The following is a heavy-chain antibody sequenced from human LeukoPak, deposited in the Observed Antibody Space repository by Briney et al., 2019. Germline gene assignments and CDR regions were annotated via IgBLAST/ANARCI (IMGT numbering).Heavy chain of an antibody. CDR2: IYNSGST. CDR1: GGSISSYY. CDR3: TRQDYYDSSDYYAYYFDY. V-gene: IGHV4-59*08. D-gene: IGHD3-22*01. J-gene: IGHJ4*02. Sequence: SETLSLTCNVSGGSISSYYWSWIRQPPGKGLEWIGYIYNSGSTNYNPSLKSRVTISVDTSKKQFSLKVSSVTAADTAVYYCTRQDYYDSSDYYAYYFDYWGQGTLVTVSS.